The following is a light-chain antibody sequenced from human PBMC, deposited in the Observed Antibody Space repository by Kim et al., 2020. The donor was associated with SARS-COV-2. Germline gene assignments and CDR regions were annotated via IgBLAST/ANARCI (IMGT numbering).Light chain of an antibody. V-gene: IGLV3-19*01. CDR2: GKN. Sequence: GQTVRITCRGASLRSFIPRWYQQKPGRAPLLVIYGKNKRPSEIPDRFSGSRSESTATLTITGAQAEDEADYYCNVQGISGNHPCVFGGGTKVTVL. CDR3: NVQGISGNHPCV. CDR1: SLRSFI. J-gene: IGLJ6*01.